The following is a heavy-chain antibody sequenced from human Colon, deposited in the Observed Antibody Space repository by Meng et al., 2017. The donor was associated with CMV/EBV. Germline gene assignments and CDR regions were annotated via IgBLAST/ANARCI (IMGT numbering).Heavy chain of an antibody. CDR1: GGSVNNDDAF. Sequence: VSGGSVNNDDAFWSWLRQPPGKGLEWIGYIHYSGNTNYNPSLKSRVTMSIETSKNQFSLTLLSVTAADTAVYYCARDVMLPAPFFDPWGQGTLVTVSS. CDR2: IHYSGNT. D-gene: IGHD2-2*01. J-gene: IGHJ5*02. CDR3: ARDVMLPAPFFDP. V-gene: IGHV4-61*08.